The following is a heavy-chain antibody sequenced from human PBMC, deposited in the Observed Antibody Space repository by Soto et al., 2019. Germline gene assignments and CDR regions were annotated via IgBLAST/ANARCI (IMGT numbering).Heavy chain of an antibody. D-gene: IGHD2-21*02. J-gene: IGHJ6*02. V-gene: IGHV1-69*12. CDR1: GGTFNSYA. Sequence: QVQLVQYGAEVKKPGSSVKVSCKAYGGTFNSYAIDWVRQAPGQGLEWMGGITPIFGTTNYPKKLQDRFKITAEESTRTAYMELSTLMSEDPAVYYCARGLVTGREYNYCYYGMDVWGQGTTVTVSS. CDR2: ITPIFGTT. CDR3: ARGLVTGREYNYCYYGMDV.